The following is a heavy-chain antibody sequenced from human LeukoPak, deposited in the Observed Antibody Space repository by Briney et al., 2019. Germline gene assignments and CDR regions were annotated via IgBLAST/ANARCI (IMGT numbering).Heavy chain of an antibody. Sequence: GGSLRLSCAASGFTFDDYAMHWVRQAPGKGLEWVSLISGDGGSIYYADSVKGRFTISRDNSKNSLYLQMNSLRTEDTALYYCAKDTPYSSSGDDAFDIWGQGTMVTVSS. D-gene: IGHD6-6*01. CDR2: ISGDGGSI. CDR3: AKDTPYSSSGDDAFDI. J-gene: IGHJ3*02. CDR1: GFTFDDYA. V-gene: IGHV3-43*02.